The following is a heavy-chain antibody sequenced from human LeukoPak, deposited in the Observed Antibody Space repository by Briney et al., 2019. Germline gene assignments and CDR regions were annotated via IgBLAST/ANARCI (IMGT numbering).Heavy chain of an antibody. J-gene: IGHJ4*02. V-gene: IGHV3-23*01. CDR1: GFTFSSYA. CDR2: ISGSGGNT. Sequence: GGSLGLSCAASGFTFSSYAMSWVRQAPGKGLEWVSGISGSGGNTYYADSVKGRFTIPRDNSNNTLYLQMNSLRAEDTAVYYCARHSRGRWYVFDYWGQGTLVTVSS. CDR3: ARHSRGRWYVFDY. D-gene: IGHD6-13*01.